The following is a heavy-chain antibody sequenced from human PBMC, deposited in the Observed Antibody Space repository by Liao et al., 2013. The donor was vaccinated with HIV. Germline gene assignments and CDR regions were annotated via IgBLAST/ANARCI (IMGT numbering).Heavy chain of an antibody. CDR1: GASISSGNYY. V-gene: IGHV4-61*02. Sequence: QVQLQESGPGLVKPSQTLSLSCNVSGASISSGNYYWSWLRRPAGKGLEWIGRIYSSGSATYNPSLKSRVTFALDTSKNHFSLRLNSVTAADTAVYFCASVLAARATIDAFEIWGQGTGVTVSS. CDR2: IYSSGSA. D-gene: IGHD3-3*01. CDR3: ASVLAARATIDAFEI. J-gene: IGHJ3*02.